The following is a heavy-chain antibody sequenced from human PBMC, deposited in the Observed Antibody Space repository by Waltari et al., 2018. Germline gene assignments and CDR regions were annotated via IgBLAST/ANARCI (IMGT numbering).Heavy chain of an antibody. CDR2: ISYDGSNK. CDR1: GFTFSSYA. CDR3: ARGSRSPYYYYYMDV. J-gene: IGHJ6*03. V-gene: IGHV3-30-3*01. Sequence: QVQLVESGGGVVQPGRSLRLSCAASGFTFSSYAMHWVRQAPGKGLEWVAVISYDGSNKYYADSVKGRFTISRDNSKNTLYLQMNSLRAEDTAVYYCARGSRSPYYYYYMDVWGKGTTVTVSS.